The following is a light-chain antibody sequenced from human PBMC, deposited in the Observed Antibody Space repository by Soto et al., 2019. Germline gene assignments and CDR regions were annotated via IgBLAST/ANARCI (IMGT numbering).Light chain of an antibody. Sequence: DIQLTQSPSFLSASVGDRVTISCRASHAMNTYIAWYQQRPGAAPKLLVYGASTLYTGVPSRFSGSESGAVFTLTISSLQPEDFATYYCQQLHSYPITFGQGTRLEI. CDR2: GAS. CDR1: HAMNTY. CDR3: QQLHSYPIT. V-gene: IGKV1-9*01. J-gene: IGKJ5*01.